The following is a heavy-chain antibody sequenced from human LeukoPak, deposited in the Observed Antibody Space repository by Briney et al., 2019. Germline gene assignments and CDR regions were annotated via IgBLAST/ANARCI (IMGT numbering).Heavy chain of an antibody. CDR2: IRHSGSA. D-gene: IGHD3-22*01. J-gene: IGHJ4*02. CDR3: ARLVYDSRGYYFDY. Sequence: PSETLSLTCTVSGDSISTYYWSWIRQPPGKGLEWLGCIRHSGSANYNPSLRSRVTISIDTSKNQFSLKLSSVTAADTAVYHCARLVYDSRGYYFDYWGQGTLVTVSS. CDR1: GDSISTYY. V-gene: IGHV4-59*08.